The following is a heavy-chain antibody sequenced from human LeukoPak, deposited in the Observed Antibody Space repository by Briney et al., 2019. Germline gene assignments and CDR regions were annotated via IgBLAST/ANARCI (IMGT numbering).Heavy chain of an antibody. CDR1: GGSFSGYY. CDR2: INHSGST. J-gene: IGHJ3*02. CDR3: ARSKTRGYSYGYPPGAFGI. D-gene: IGHD5-18*01. Sequence: SETLSLTCAVYGGSFSGYYWSWIRQPPGKGLEWIGEINHSGSTNYNPSLKSRVTISVDTSKNQFSLKLSSVTAADTAVYYCARSKTRGYSYGYPPGAFGIWGQGTMVTVSS. V-gene: IGHV4-34*01.